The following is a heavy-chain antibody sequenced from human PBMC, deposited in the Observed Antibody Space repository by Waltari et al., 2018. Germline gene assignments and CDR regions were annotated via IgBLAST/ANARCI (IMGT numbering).Heavy chain of an antibody. D-gene: IGHD3-10*01. Sequence: QAQLHQWGAGLLKPSETLSLTCAVSGGSFSGSFWRWIRQSPGKGLEWIGEINRDGTANYNPSLKSRVGMSVDTIKSQISLSLSSVTAADAAVYYCARVGDYHGSGRFGLDVWGRGTRVTVSS. V-gene: IGHV4-34*01. CDR3: ARVGDYHGSGRFGLDV. J-gene: IGHJ6*02. CDR1: GGSFSGSF. CDR2: INRDGTA.